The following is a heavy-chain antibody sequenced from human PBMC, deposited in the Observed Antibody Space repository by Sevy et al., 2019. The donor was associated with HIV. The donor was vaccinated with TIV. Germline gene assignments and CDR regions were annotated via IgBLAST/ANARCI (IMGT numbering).Heavy chain of an antibody. CDR1: GGTFSSYA. J-gene: IGHJ5*02. CDR3: ARASGYGDYFGHWFDP. D-gene: IGHD4-17*01. CDR2: IIPIFGTA. V-gene: IGHV1-69*13. Sequence: ASVKVSCKASGGTFSSYAISWVRQATGQGLEWMGGIIPIFGTANYAQKFQGRVTITADESTSTAYMELSSLRSEDTAVYYCARASGYGDYFGHWFDPWGQGTLVTVSS.